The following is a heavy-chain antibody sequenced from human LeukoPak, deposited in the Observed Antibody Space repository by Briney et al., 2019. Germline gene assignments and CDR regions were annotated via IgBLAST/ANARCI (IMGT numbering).Heavy chain of an antibody. D-gene: IGHD2-8*02. J-gene: IGHJ4*02. V-gene: IGHV1-69*13. Sequence: LVKVSCKASGGTFSSYAISWVRQAPGQGLEWMGGIIPIFGTANYAQKFQGRVTITADESTSTAYMELSSLRSEDTAVYYCARDSGLVPWDYFDYWGQGTLVTVSS. CDR2: IIPIFGTA. CDR1: GGTFSSYA. CDR3: ARDSGLVPWDYFDY.